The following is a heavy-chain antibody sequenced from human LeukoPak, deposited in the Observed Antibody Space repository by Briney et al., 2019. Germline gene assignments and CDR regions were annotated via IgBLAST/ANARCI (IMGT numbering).Heavy chain of an antibody. CDR2: INHSGST. CDR1: GGSFSGYY. J-gene: IGHJ6*02. Sequence: TSETLSLTCAVYGGSFSGYYWSWIRQPPGKGLEWIGEINHSGSTNYNPSLKSRVTISVDTSKNQFSLKLSSVTAADTAVYYCARLRGYSYGQNYYYYGMDVWGQGTTVTVS. CDR3: ARLRGYSYGQNYYYYGMDV. D-gene: IGHD5-18*01. V-gene: IGHV4-34*01.